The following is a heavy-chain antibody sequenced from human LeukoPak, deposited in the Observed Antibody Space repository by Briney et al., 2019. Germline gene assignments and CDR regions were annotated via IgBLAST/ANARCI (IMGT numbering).Heavy chain of an antibody. CDR2: ISSSGSTI. CDR3: AKKRWLHSPFDY. D-gene: IGHD5-24*01. J-gene: IGHJ4*02. CDR1: GFTFSDYY. V-gene: IGHV3-11*01. Sequence: PGGSLRLSCAASGFTFSDYYMSWIRQAPGKGLEWVSYISSSGSTIYYADSVKGRFTISRDNAKNSLYLQMNSLRAEDTAVYYCAKKRWLHSPFDYWGQGTLVTVSS.